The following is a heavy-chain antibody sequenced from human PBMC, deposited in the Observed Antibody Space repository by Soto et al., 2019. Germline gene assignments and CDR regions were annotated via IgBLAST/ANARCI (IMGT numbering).Heavy chain of an antibody. J-gene: IGHJ3*02. Sequence: QVQLQESGPGLVKPSETLSLTCTVSGGSISSYYWNWIRQPPGKGLEWIGYIYYSGSTSYNPSLKSRITISVDTSRNKFALKLSSVTAADTAVYYCARRPGYVNAFDIWGQGTMVTVSS. V-gene: IGHV4-59*08. D-gene: IGHD3-16*01. CDR3: ARRPGYVNAFDI. CDR1: GGSISSYY. CDR2: IYYSGST.